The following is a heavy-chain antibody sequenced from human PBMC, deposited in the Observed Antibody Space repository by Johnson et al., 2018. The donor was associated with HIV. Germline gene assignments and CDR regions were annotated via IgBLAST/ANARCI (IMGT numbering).Heavy chain of an antibody. CDR1: GFTVSSNY. Sequence: VQLVESGGGLVQPGGSLRLSCAASGFTVSSNYMSWVRQAPGKGLEWVSVIYSGGSTYYADSVKGRFTISRDNSKNTLYLQMNSLRAEDTAVYYCARDLSGSSTVLSDAFDIWGQGTMVTVSS. CDR2: IYSGGST. J-gene: IGHJ3*02. V-gene: IGHV3-66*02. D-gene: IGHD1-26*01. CDR3: ARDLSGSSTVLSDAFDI.